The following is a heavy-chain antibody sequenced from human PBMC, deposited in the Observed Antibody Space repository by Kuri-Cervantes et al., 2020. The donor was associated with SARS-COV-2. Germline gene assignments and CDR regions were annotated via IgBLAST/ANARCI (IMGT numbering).Heavy chain of an antibody. D-gene: IGHD3-22*01. CDR3: ARVPYYYDGSGFFYFDY. J-gene: IGHJ4*02. CDR2: ISYDGTNK. CDR1: EFTFSNYA. V-gene: IGHV3-30-3*01. Sequence: GGSLRLTCAASEFTFSNYAMHWVCKAPGKGLEWVAVISYDGTNKYYADFVKGRFTISRDNSNNTLYLQVNSLRVEDTAVYYCARVPYYYDGSGFFYFDYWGQGTLVTVSS.